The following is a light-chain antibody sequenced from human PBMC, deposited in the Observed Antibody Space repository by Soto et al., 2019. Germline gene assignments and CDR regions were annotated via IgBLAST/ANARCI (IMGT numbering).Light chain of an antibody. J-gene: IGKJ4*01. Sequence: DIQMTQSPSSLSASVGDRVSITCRASQTIDKYLNWYQEKPGKAPKLLIYTTSTLQSEFPSRFSGSGSETDFTLTISSLQPEDFATYYCQQSYSTPLTFGGGTKVDIK. CDR1: QTIDKY. V-gene: IGKV1-39*01. CDR3: QQSYSTPLT. CDR2: TTS.